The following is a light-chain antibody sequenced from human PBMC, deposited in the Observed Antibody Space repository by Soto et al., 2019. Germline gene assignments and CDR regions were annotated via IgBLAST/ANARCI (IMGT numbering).Light chain of an antibody. Sequence: DIQMTQSPSTLSASVGDRVTISCRASQSLNNWLAWYQQRPGKAPKLLIYKVSSSESGVPSRFSGSGSGTEFTLTISSLQPDDFATYYCQQYNAYPYTFGQGTRLEIK. CDR2: KVS. V-gene: IGKV1-5*03. J-gene: IGKJ2*01. CDR1: QSLNNW. CDR3: QQYNAYPYT.